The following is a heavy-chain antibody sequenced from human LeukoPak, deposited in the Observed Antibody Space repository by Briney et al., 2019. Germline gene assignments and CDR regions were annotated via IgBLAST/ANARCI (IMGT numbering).Heavy chain of an antibody. CDR3: ARGGRYCSGGSCYWFDP. J-gene: IGHJ5*02. Sequence: ASVKVSCKVSGYTFTSYGISWVRQAPGQGLEWMGWISAYNGNTNYAQKLQGRVTMTTDTSTSTAYMELRSLRSDDTAVYYCARGGRYCSGGSCYWFDPWGQGTLVTVSS. CDR1: GYTFTSYG. CDR2: ISAYNGNT. V-gene: IGHV1-18*01. D-gene: IGHD2-15*01.